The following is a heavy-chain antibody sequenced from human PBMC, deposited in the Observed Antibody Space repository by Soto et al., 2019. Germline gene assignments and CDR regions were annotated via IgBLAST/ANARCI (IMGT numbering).Heavy chain of an antibody. Sequence: QVQLVQSGGEVTKPGSSVKVSCKASGGTFNNYVVNWVRQAPVQGLEWMGGILPIFATANYAQKFQGRVTITADKSTSTAYMELTSLRSEDTAVYYCAGRCDSTTCLGHFDYWGQGTLVTVAS. CDR2: ILPIFATA. J-gene: IGHJ4*02. CDR3: AGRCDSTTCLGHFDY. D-gene: IGHD2-2*01. V-gene: IGHV1-69*06. CDR1: GGTFNNYV.